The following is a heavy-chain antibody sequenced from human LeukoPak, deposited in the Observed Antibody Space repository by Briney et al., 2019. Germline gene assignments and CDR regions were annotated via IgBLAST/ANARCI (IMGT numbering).Heavy chain of an antibody. J-gene: IGHJ3*02. CDR3: AKDRMDGSSGSSGAFDI. V-gene: IGHV3-9*03. D-gene: IGHD6-19*01. CDR2: ISWNSGSI. CDR1: GFTFDDYA. Sequence: GGSLRLSCAASGFTFDDYAMHWVRQAPGKGLEWVSGISWNSGSIGYADSVKGQFTISRDNAKNSLYLQMNSLRAEDMALYYCAKDRMDGSSGSSGAFDIWGQGTMVTVSS.